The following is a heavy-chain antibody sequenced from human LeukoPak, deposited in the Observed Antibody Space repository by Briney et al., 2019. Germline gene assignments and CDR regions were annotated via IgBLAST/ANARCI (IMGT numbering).Heavy chain of an antibody. CDR3: ARRGILTGYPHDY. J-gene: IGHJ4*02. V-gene: IGHV4-39*01. CDR1: GGSISSYY. D-gene: IGHD3-9*01. Sequence: SETLSLTCTVSGGSISSYYWGWIRQPPGKGLEWIGSIYNSGSTYYNPSLKSRVTISVDTSKNQCSLKLSSVTAADTAVYYCARRGILTGYPHDYWGQGTLVTVSS. CDR2: IYNSGST.